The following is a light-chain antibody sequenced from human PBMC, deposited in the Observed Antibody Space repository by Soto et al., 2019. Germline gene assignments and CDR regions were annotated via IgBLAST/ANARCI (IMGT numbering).Light chain of an antibody. J-gene: IGKJ1*01. CDR3: QQYGSSLTWT. CDR2: AAS. Sequence: EVALTQSPGTVSLSPGERATLSCRASQSVTSNYLAWYQQKPGQAPRLLIYAASSRATGIPDRFSGSGSGTDFSLTISRLEPEDFAVYYCQQYGSSLTWTFGQGTKVEIK. V-gene: IGKV3-20*01. CDR1: QSVTSNY.